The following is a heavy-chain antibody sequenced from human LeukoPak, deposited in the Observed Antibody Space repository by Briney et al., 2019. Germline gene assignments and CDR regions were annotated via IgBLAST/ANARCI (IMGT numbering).Heavy chain of an antibody. Sequence: PGGSLRLSCVGSGFSFDGNTMTWVRQAPGKGLEWVSAISTAGGRTYYADSVKGRFTISRDNPKKTVFLQMSGLRVEDTAIYYCATVAISKSFSSWGQGTVVTVSS. D-gene: IGHD3-3*02. J-gene: IGHJ4*02. CDR2: ISTAGGRT. V-gene: IGHV3-23*01. CDR3: ATVAISKSFSS. CDR1: GFSFDGNT.